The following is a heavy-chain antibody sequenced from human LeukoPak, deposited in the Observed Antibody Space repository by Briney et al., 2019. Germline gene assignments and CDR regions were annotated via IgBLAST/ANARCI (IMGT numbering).Heavy chain of an antibody. CDR1: GYTFTSYG. J-gene: IGHJ5*02. CDR3: ARAWGLNGSGRHGRTHWFDP. Sequence: VASVKVSCKASGYTFTSYGISWVRQAPGQGLEWMGWISAYNGNTNYAQKLQGRVTMTTDTSTSTAYMELRSLRSDDTAVYYCARAWGLNGSGRHGRTHWFDPWGQGTLVTVSS. CDR2: ISAYNGNT. D-gene: IGHD3-10*01. V-gene: IGHV1-18*01.